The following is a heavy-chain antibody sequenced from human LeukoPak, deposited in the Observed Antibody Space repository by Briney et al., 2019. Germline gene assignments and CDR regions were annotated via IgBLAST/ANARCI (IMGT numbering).Heavy chain of an antibody. Sequence: GSLRLSCAASGFTFSSYGMHWVRQAPGKGLEWVAVISYDGSIKYYADSVKGRFTISRDNSKNTLYLQMNSLRAEDTAVYYCAKGSAAGTVDDAFDIWGQGTMVTVSS. CDR1: GFTFSSYG. J-gene: IGHJ3*02. CDR2: ISYDGSIK. V-gene: IGHV3-30*18. D-gene: IGHD6-13*01. CDR3: AKGSAAGTVDDAFDI.